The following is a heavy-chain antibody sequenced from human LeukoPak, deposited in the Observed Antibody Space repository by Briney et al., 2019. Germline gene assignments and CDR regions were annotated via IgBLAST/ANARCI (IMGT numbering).Heavy chain of an antibody. CDR2: VNSDGSTT. V-gene: IGHV3-74*01. D-gene: IGHD6-13*01. CDR1: GLPFSNYW. Sequence: GGSLRLSCAASGLPFSNYWMHWPRQATGKGLVWVSRVNSDGSTTNYADSVKGRFTISRDNAENTLYMRMNSLRPEDTAVYYCTRGYYSSSRFDSWGQGTLVTVSS. J-gene: IGHJ4*02. CDR3: TRGYYSSSRFDS.